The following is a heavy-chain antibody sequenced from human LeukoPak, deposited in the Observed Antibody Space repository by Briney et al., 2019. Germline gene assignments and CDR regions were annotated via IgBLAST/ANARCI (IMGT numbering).Heavy chain of an antibody. D-gene: IGHD2-15*01. Sequence: PSETLSLTCTVSGGSISSYYWSWIRQPPGKGLEWIGYIYYSGSTNYNPSLKSRVTTSVDTSKNQFSLKLSSVTAADTAVYYCAVGYCSGGSCSHAFDIWGQGTMVTVSS. CDR3: AVGYCSGGSCSHAFDI. V-gene: IGHV4-59*01. CDR2: IYYSGST. J-gene: IGHJ3*02. CDR1: GGSISSYY.